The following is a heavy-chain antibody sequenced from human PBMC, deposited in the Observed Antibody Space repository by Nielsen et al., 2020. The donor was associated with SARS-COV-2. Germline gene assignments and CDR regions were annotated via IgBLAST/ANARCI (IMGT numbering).Heavy chain of an antibody. J-gene: IGHJ6*02. Sequence: GESLKISCAASGFTVSSNYMSWVRQAPGKGLEWVSAISGSGGSTYYADSVKGRFTISRDNSKNTLYLQMNSLRAEDTAVYYCAYLYGMDVWGQGTTVTVSS. CDR2: ISGSGGST. D-gene: IGHD2/OR15-2a*01. CDR3: AYLYGMDV. CDR1: GFTVSSNY. V-gene: IGHV3-23*01.